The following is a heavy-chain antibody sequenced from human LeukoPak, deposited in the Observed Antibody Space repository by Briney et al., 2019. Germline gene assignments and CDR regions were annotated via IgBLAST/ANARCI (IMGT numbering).Heavy chain of an antibody. CDR3: ARSNCDSCYRGVWYYFDF. J-gene: IGHJ4*02. Sequence: GGSLRLSCAASGLTVSSNYMSWVRQAPGKGLEWASVIYSDGGAGSTYYADSVKGRFTISRDTYKNTLFLQMNSLRAEAPAVYYCARSNCDSCYRGVWYYFDFWGQGTLVTVSS. CDR1: GLTVSSNY. CDR2: IYSDGGAGST. D-gene: IGHD2-2*01. V-gene: IGHV3-66*01.